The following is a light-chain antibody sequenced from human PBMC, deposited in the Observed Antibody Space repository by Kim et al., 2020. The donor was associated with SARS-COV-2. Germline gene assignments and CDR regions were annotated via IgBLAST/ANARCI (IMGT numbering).Light chain of an antibody. CDR3: QVWDSSSDHRVV. V-gene: IGLV3-21*04. J-gene: IGLJ2*01. CDR1: SVGSKS. CDR2: YDS. Sequence: GATARFSDGGNSVGSKSVRWYQQKSGQAPVLVMYYDSDRPSGIPERFSGSNSGNAATLTISRVEAGDEADYYCQVWDSSSDHRVVFGGGTQLTVL.